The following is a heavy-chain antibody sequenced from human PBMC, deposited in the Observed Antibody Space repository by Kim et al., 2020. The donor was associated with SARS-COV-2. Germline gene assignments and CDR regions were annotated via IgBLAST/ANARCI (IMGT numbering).Heavy chain of an antibody. V-gene: IGHV4-59*09. J-gene: IGHJ6*02. D-gene: IGHD2-8*02. Sequence: NPSLTSRVTISVDTSKNQFSLKLSSVTAADTAVYYCARGRDGSGYYGMDVWGQGTTVTVSS. CDR3: ARGRDGSGYYGMDV.